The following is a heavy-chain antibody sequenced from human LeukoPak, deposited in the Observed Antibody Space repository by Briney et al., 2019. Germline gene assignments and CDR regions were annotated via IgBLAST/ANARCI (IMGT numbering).Heavy chain of an antibody. CDR2: VNPNSGGT. D-gene: IGHD6-13*01. Sequence: ASVKVSCKASAYSFTGYYMHWVRQAPGQGLEWMGRVNPNSGGTNYAQKFQGRVTMTRDTSISTAYMELSRLRSDDTAVYYCARGRSSWYDLDYWGQGTLVTVSS. CDR1: AYSFTGYY. V-gene: IGHV1-2*06. J-gene: IGHJ4*02. CDR3: ARGRSSWYDLDY.